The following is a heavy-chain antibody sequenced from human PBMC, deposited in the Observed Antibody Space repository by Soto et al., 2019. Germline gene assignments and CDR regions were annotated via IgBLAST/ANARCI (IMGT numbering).Heavy chain of an antibody. J-gene: IGHJ6*02. CDR3: TRPVTHYDILTGYYPHGGMDV. V-gene: IGHV3-73*01. D-gene: IGHD3-9*01. CDR1: GFTFSGSA. CDR2: IRSKANSYAT. Sequence: GGSLRLSCAASGFTFSGSAMHWVRQASGKGLEWVGRIRSKANSYATGYAASVKGRFTISRDDSKKMVYLQMNSLKTEDTAVYYCTRPVTHYDILTGYYPHGGMDVWGQGTTVTVSS.